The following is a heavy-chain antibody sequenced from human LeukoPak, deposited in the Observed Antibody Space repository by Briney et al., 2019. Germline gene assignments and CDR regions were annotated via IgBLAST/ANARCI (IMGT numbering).Heavy chain of an antibody. CDR2: INHSGTT. D-gene: IGHD5-12*01. CDR1: GGSFSGYY. CDR3: ATYSGYDFVY. Sequence: PSETLSLTCAVYGGSFSGYYWTWIRQPPGKGLEWIGEINHSGTTSYNPSLKSQVTISADTSKSQFSLKLTSVTAADTAVYYCATYSGYDFVYWGQGILVTVSS. J-gene: IGHJ4*02. V-gene: IGHV4-34*01.